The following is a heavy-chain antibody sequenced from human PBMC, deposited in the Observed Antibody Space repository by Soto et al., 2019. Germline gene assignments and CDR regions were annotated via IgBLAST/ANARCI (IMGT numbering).Heavy chain of an antibody. CDR2: INAGNGNT. V-gene: IGHV1-3*01. CDR1: GYTFTSYA. Sequence: QVQLVQSGAEVKKPGASVKVSCKASGYTFTSYAMHWVRQAPGKRLEWMGWINAGNGNTKYSQKFLGRVTITRHTSASSAYMEPSSLRSEHTAVYYCAISSGRWFSWFDPWGQGTLVTVSP. J-gene: IGHJ5*02. CDR3: AISSGRWFSWFDP. D-gene: IGHD3-9*01.